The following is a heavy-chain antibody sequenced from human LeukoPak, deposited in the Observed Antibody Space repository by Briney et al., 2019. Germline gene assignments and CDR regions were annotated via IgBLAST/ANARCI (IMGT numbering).Heavy chain of an antibody. CDR2: IYYSGST. D-gene: IGHD2-21*01. J-gene: IGHJ4*02. Sequence: SETLSLTCTVSGGSISSYYWSWIRQPPGKGLEWIGYIYYSGSTNYNPSLKSRVTISVDTSKNQSSLKLSSVTAADTAVYYCARRRGLGLDYWGQGTLVTVSS. CDR1: GGSISSYY. CDR3: ARRRGLGLDY. V-gene: IGHV4-59*08.